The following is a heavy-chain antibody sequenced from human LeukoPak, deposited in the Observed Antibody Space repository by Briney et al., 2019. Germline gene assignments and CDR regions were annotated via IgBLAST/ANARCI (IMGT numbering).Heavy chain of an antibody. V-gene: IGHV3-7*01. Sequence: GGSLRLSCAASGFTFSSYWMSWVRQAPGKGLEWVANIKKDGSEKYYVDFVKGRFTISRDNAKTSLYLQMNSLGAEDTAVYYCARDLSGVTGYTYGRGIDYWGQGTLVTVSS. CDR1: GFTFSSYW. CDR3: ARDLSGVTGYTYGRGIDY. J-gene: IGHJ4*02. CDR2: IKKDGSEK. D-gene: IGHD5-18*01.